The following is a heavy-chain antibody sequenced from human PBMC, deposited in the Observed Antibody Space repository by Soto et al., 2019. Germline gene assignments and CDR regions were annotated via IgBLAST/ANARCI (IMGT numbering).Heavy chain of an antibody. CDR1: GFIFSDYG. J-gene: IGHJ5*02. CDR2: ISYDGSHK. CDR3: TKDGRAYYYGSGSYH. V-gene: IGHV3-30*18. D-gene: IGHD3-10*01. Sequence: QVYMVESGGGVVQPGRSLRLSCAASGFIFSDYGMHWVRQAPGKGLEWLAVISYDGSHKYYADSVKGRFTISRDNSKKTLYLQMSSLRAEDTAVYYCTKDGRAYYYGSGSYHWGQGTQVTVSS.